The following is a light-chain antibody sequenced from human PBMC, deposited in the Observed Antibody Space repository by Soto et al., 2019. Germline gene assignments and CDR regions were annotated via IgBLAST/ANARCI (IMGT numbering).Light chain of an antibody. V-gene: IGLV2-14*01. CDR1: SSDVGGCNY. CDR2: EVS. CDR3: SSYTSSRGV. Sequence: SVLTQAASVSGSPGQSITISCTGTSSDVGGCNYVSWYQQHPGKAPKLMIYEVSNRPSGVSNRFSGSKSGNTASLTISGLQAEDEADYYCSSYTSSRGVFGTGTKVTVL. J-gene: IGLJ1*01.